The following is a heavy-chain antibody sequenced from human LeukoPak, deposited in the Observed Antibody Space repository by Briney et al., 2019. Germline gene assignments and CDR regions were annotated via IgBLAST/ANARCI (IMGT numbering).Heavy chain of an antibody. J-gene: IGHJ4*02. CDR3: ARQCSRGSCYLLFDY. Sequence: SETLSLTCTVSGGSISSSSYYWGWVRHPPGKGLEWIGSIYYSGRTYYNPSLKSRVSISVDTSKNQFSLKLSSVNAADTAVYYCARQCSRGSCYLLFDYWGQGTLVTVSS. D-gene: IGHD2-15*01. CDR1: GGSISSSSYY. CDR2: IYYSGRT. V-gene: IGHV4-39*01.